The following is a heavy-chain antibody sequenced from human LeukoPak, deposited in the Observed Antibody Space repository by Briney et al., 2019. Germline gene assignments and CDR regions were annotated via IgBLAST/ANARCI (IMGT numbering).Heavy chain of an antibody. Sequence: GGSLRLSCAASGFTFSSYSMNWVRQAPGKGLEWVSSISSGSSYIYYADSVKGRFTISRDNAKNSLYLQMNSLRAEDTAVYYCASLVVAATRDYWGQGTLVTVSS. J-gene: IGHJ4*02. CDR1: GFTFSSYS. CDR3: ASLVVAATRDY. CDR2: ISSGSSYI. V-gene: IGHV3-21*01. D-gene: IGHD2-15*01.